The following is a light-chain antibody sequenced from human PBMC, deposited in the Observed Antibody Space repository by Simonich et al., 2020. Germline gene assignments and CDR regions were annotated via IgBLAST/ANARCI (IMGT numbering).Light chain of an antibody. V-gene: IGKV4-1*01. CDR1: QSVLYSSNNKNY. CDR3: QQYYSTPWT. J-gene: IGKJ1*01. Sequence: DIVMTQSPDSLAVSLGERATINSKSSQSVLYSSNNKNYLAWYQQKPGKPPKLLIYWASTRESGVPDRFSGSGSGTDFTLTISSLQAEDVAVYYCQQYYSTPWTFGQGTKVEIK. CDR2: WAS.